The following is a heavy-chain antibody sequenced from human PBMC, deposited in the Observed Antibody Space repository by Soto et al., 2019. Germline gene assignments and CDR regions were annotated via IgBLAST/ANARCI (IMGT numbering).Heavy chain of an antibody. Sequence: QVHLVQSGAEVKKPGSSVKVSCKASGGTFSTSGISWVRQAPGQGLEWVGRLVPLLGTPTYAQRFQGRVTITADESTSTAYIELSSLRSEDTAVYYCAREFSSGWSGYWGQGTLVAVSS. V-gene: IGHV1-69*19. CDR2: LVPLLGTP. D-gene: IGHD6-19*01. CDR1: GGTFSTSG. CDR3: AREFSSGWSGY. J-gene: IGHJ4*02.